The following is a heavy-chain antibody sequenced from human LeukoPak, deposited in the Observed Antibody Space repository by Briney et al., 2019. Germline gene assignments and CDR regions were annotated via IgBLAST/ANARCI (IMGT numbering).Heavy chain of an antibody. CDR2: TSPNNGNT. CDR1: GYTFTKYG. D-gene: IGHD2-8*01. J-gene: IGHJ4*02. Sequence: ASAKVSCKASGYTFTKYGITLVRQAPGQGLEWMGWTSPNNGNTNYGKKFQGRVTMTTDTSTNTAYMELRSLRSDDTAVYYWARDPPPSCYNGVCYVARQYYLDYWGQGTLVTVSS. CDR3: ARDPPPSCYNGVCYVARQYYLDY. V-gene: IGHV1-18*01.